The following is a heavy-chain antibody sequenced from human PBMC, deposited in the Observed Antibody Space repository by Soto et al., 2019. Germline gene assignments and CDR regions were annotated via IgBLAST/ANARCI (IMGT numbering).Heavy chain of an antibody. J-gene: IGHJ3*02. D-gene: IGHD4-17*01. CDR3: ARDRGRSYGDYLDAVDI. V-gene: IGHV4-59*01. CDR1: GGSISSYY. Sequence: QVQLQESGPGLVKPSETLSLTCTVSGGSISSYYWSWIRQPPGKGLEWIGYIYYSGSTNYNPSLQSRVTISVDTSKNQFSLKLSSVIAADTAVYYCARDRGRSYGDYLDAVDIWGQGTMVTVSS. CDR2: IYYSGST.